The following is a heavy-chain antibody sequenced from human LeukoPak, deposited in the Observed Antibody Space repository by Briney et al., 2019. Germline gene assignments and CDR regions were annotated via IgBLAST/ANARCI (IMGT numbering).Heavy chain of an antibody. V-gene: IGHV3-48*03. CDR3: ARDGGPGYSSSWYLY. J-gene: IGHJ4*02. Sequence: GGSLGLSCAAPGFTFSSYEMNWVRQAPGKGLEWVSYISSSGSTIYYADSVKGRFTISRDNAKNSLYLQMNSLRAEDTAVYYCARDGGPGYSSSWYLYWGQGTLVTVSS. D-gene: IGHD6-13*01. CDR1: GFTFSSYE. CDR2: ISSSGSTI.